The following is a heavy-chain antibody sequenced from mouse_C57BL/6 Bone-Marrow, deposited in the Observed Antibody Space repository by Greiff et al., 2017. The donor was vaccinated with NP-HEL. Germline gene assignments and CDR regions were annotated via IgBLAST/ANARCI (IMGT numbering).Heavy chain of an antibody. CDR3: ARGDEYDEAY. V-gene: IGHV5-4*01. D-gene: IGHD2-4*01. CDR1: GFTFSSYA. J-gene: IGHJ3*01. Sequence: EVHLVESGGGLVKPGGSLKLSCAASGFTFSSYAMSWVRQTPGKRLEWVATISDGGGYTYYPDHVKGRFTIASDNAKNNLYLQMSQLKYEDTAMYYCARGDEYDEAYWGQGTLVTVSA. CDR2: ISDGGGYT.